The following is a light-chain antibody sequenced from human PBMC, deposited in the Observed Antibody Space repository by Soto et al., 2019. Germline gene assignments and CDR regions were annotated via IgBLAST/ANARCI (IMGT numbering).Light chain of an antibody. CDR1: SSDIGRYNY. J-gene: IGLJ2*01. Sequence: QSVLSQPASVSGSPGQSITISCTGTSSDIGRYNYVSWYQQHPGMAPQLLIYEVSDRPSGVSNRFSGSKSGNTASLTISGLQVEDEADYFCTSYTTTSAVIFGGGTKLTVL. CDR2: EVS. CDR3: TSYTTTSAVI. V-gene: IGLV2-14*01.